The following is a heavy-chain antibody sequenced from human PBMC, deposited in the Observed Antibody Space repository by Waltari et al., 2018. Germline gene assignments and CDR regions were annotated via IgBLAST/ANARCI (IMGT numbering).Heavy chain of an antibody. D-gene: IGHD6-13*01. CDR3: ARDGKAALVLTYYYYYGMDV. CDR1: GFTFSSYE. Sequence: EVQLVESGGGLVQPGGSLRLSCAASGFTFSSYEMNWVRQDPGTGLEWFSYISSSGSTIYYADSVKGRFTISRDNAKNSLYLQMNSLRAEDTAVYYCARDGKAALVLTYYYYYGMDVWGQGTTVTVSS. J-gene: IGHJ6*02. V-gene: IGHV3-48*03. CDR2: ISSSGSTI.